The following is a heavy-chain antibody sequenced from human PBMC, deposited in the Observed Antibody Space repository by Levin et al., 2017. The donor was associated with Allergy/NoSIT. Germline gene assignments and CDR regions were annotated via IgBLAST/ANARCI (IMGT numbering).Heavy chain of an antibody. Sequence: GGSLRLSCAASGSTFRNSWMSWVRQAPGKGLEWVANIKQDGSEKYYVDSVKGRFTISRDNAKNSLYLQMSSLRVEDTAVYFCASGDDFDYWGQGTLVTVSS. CDR1: GSTFRNSW. CDR3: ASGDDFDY. D-gene: IGHD3-10*01. V-gene: IGHV3-7*02. J-gene: IGHJ4*02. CDR2: IKQDGSEK.